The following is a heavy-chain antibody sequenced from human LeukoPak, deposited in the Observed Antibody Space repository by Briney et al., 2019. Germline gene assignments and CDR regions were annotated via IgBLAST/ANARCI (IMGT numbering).Heavy chain of an antibody. CDR2: IYPGDSDT. CDR3: ARQNDFRLDY. CDR1: GYTFSSYW. D-gene: IGHD3-3*01. J-gene: IGHJ4*02. Sequence: GQSLKISCKGSGYTFSSYWIGWVRQMPGKGLEWMGIIYPGDSDTRYSPSLQGQVTISVDTSIGTAYLQWSSLKASDTAIYYCARQNDFRLDYWGQGTLVTVSS. V-gene: IGHV5-51*01.